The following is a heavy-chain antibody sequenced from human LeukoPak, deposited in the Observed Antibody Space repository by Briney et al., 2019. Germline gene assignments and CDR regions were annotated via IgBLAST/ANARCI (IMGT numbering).Heavy chain of an antibody. CDR3: ARAEIVVVSAAPYAFDI. Sequence: SETLSLTCTVSGASISSYYWSWIRQPPGKGLEWIGEINHSGSTNYNPSLKSRVTISVDTSKNQFSLKLSSVTAADTAVYYCARAEIVVVSAAPYAFDIWGQGTMVTVSS. J-gene: IGHJ3*02. CDR1: GASISSYY. D-gene: IGHD2-2*01. CDR2: INHSGST. V-gene: IGHV4-34*01.